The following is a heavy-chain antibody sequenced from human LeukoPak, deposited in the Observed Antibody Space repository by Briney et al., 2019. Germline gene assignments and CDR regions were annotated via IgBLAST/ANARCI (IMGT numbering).Heavy chain of an antibody. V-gene: IGHV4-34*01. CDR3: ARMDYNSRDAFDI. J-gene: IGHJ3*02. CDR2: INHSGST. CDR1: GFSFSSYG. Sequence: PGGSLRLSCAASGFSFSSYGMHWVRQAPGKGLEWIGEINHSGSTNYNPSLKSRVTISVDTSKNQFSLKLSSVTAADTAVYYCARMDYNSRDAFDIWGQGTMVTVSS. D-gene: IGHD1-20*01.